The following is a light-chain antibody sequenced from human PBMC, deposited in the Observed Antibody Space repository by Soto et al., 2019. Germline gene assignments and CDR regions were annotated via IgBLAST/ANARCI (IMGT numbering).Light chain of an antibody. J-gene: IGKJ4*01. CDR1: QSLLHSSGYTY. CDR3: MQPLQSRT. V-gene: IGKV2-28*01. CDR2: MGS. Sequence: DIVMTQSPLSLPVTPGETASISCRSSQSLLHSSGYTYLDWYLQKPGQSPQLLIYMGSNRASGVPDRFSGSGSGTEFTLKISRVEADDVGVYYCMQPLQSRTFGGGTKVDIK.